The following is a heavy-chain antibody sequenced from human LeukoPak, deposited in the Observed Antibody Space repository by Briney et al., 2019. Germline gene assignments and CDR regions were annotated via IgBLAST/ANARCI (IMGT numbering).Heavy chain of an antibody. CDR2: IIPIFGTA. V-gene: IGHV1-69*01. CDR1: GGTFSSYA. D-gene: IGHD5-18*01. CDR3: ARRRGYSYGSLDY. J-gene: IGHJ4*02. Sequence: GASVKVSCKASGGTFSSYAISWVRQAPGQGLEWMGGIIPIFGTANYAQKFQGRVTITADESTSTAYMELSSLRSEDTAVYYCARRRGYSYGSLDYSGQGTLVTVSS.